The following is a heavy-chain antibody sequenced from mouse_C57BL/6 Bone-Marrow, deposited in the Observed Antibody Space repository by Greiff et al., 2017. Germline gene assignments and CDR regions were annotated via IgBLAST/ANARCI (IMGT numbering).Heavy chain of an antibody. J-gene: IGHJ1*03. D-gene: IGHD2-12*01. Sequence: VQLQQPGAELVKPGASVKLSCKASGYTFTSYWMHWVKQRPGRGLEWIGRIDPISGGTKYNEKFKSKATLTVDKPSSTAYMQLSSLTSEDSAVYYCARLSLLRYWYFEVWGTGTTVTVAS. V-gene: IGHV1-62-3*01. CDR2: IDPISGGT. CDR1: GYTFTSYW. CDR3: ARLSLLRYWYFEV.